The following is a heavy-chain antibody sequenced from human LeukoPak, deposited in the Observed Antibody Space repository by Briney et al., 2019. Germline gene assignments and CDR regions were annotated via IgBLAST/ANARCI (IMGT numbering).Heavy chain of an antibody. D-gene: IGHD3-3*01. CDR2: ISGSGGST. V-gene: IGHV3-23*01. CDR1: GFTFSSYA. CDR3: AKLKADFWSGYLDYHYYYYMDV. J-gene: IGHJ6*03. Sequence: PGGSLRLSCAASGFTFSSYAMSWVRQAPGRGLEWVSAISGSGGSTYYADSVKGRFTISRDNSKNTLYLQMNSLRAEDTAVYYCAKLKADFWSGYLDYHYYYYMDVWGKGTTVTVSS.